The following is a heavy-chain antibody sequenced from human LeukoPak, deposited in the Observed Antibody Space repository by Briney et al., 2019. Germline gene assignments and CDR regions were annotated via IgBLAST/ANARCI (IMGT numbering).Heavy chain of an antibody. V-gene: IGHV3-48*04. CDR2: ISSSSSTI. Sequence: PGGSLRLSCAASGFTFSSYSMNWVRQAPGKGLEWVSYISSSSSTIYYADSVKGRFTISRDNAKNSLYLQMNSLRAEDTAVYYCARESLLSRYGSGSYSIWGQGTMVTVSS. J-gene: IGHJ3*02. D-gene: IGHD3-10*01. CDR1: GFTFSSYS. CDR3: ARESLLSRYGSGSYSI.